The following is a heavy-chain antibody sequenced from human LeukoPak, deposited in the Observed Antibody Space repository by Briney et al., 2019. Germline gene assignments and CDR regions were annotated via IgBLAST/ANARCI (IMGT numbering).Heavy chain of an antibody. CDR1: GGSISGYY. D-gene: IGHD6-19*01. J-gene: IGHJ4*02. V-gene: IGHV4-59*01. Sequence: PSETLSLTCTVSGGSISGYYWSWIRQPPGKGLEWIGYIYYNGGTTYNPSLKSRVTISVDTSKNQSSLRLRSVSAADTAVYYCARAGWFSTTWHFDYWGQGILVTVSS. CDR2: IYYNGGT. CDR3: ARAGWFSTTWHFDY.